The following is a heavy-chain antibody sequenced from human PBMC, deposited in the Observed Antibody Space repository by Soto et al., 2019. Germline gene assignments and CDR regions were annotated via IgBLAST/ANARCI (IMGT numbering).Heavy chain of an antibody. J-gene: IGHJ4*02. CDR2: ISGSGGST. CDR1: GFTFSSYA. CDR3: ARHTLVVPTAPIDY. V-gene: IGHV3-23*01. Sequence: EVQLLESGGGLVQPGGSLRLSCAASGFTFSSYAMSWVRQAPGKGLEWVSGISGSGGSTYYADSVKGRFTISRDNSKNPLYLQMNSLRAEDTAVYYCARHTLVVPTAPIDYWGQGTLVTVSS. D-gene: IGHD2-2*01.